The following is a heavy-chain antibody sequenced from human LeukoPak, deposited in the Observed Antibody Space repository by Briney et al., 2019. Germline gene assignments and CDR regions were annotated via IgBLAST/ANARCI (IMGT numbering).Heavy chain of an antibody. CDR3: ARSVYSTYADS. J-gene: IGHJ4*02. D-gene: IGHD6-13*01. V-gene: IGHV4-4*02. CDR2: VNLQGST. CDR1: GGPISNTNW. Sequence: PSETLSLTCGVSGGPISNTNWWTWVRQPPGKGLGWIGEVNLQGSTYYTPSLKSRVTISVDTSKNQCSLKLSSVTAADTAVYYCARSVYSTYADSWGQGTLVTVSS.